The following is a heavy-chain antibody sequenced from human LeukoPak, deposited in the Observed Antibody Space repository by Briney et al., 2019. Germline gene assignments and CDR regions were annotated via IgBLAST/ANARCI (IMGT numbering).Heavy chain of an antibody. D-gene: IGHD4-17*01. CDR3: ARAHDYGDYYGMDV. CDR2: INPNSGGT. V-gene: IGHV1-2*02. Sequence: ASVKVSCKASGYTFTGYYIHWVRQAPGQGLEWMGWINPNSGGTNYAQKFQGRVTMTRDTSISTAYMELSRLRSDDTAVYYCARAHDYGDYYGMDVWGQGTTVTVSS. J-gene: IGHJ6*02. CDR1: GYTFTGYY.